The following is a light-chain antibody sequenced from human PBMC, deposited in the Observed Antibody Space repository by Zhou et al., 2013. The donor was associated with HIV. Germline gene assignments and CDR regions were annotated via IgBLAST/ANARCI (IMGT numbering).Light chain of an antibody. J-gene: IGKJ2*01. CDR2: GAS. CDR1: QSVSSY. V-gene: IGKV3-20*01. Sequence: EIVLTQSPATLSLSPGERATLSCRASQSVSSYLAWYQQKPGQSPRLLIYGASSRATGIPDRFSGSVSGTDFTLTISRLEPEDFAVYYCQQYGSSPRTFGQGTKLEIK. CDR3: QQYGSSPRT.